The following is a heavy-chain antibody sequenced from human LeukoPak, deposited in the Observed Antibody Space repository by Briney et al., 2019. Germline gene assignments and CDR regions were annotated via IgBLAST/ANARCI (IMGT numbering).Heavy chain of an antibody. CDR3: AQYSSSWRIDY. CDR1: GFTFSDYY. V-gene: IGHV3-11*06. D-gene: IGHD6-13*01. J-gene: IGHJ4*02. CDR2: ISSSSSYT. Sequence: PGGSLRLSCAASGFTFSDYYMSWIRQAPGKGLEWASYISSSSSYTNYADSVKGRFTISRDNAKNSLYLQMNSLRAEDTAVYYCAQYSSSWRIDYWGQGTLVTVSS.